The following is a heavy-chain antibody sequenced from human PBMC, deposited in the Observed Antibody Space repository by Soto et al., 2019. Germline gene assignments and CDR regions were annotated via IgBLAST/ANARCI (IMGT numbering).Heavy chain of an antibody. J-gene: IGHJ2*01. Sequence: QVQLVQSGAEVKKPGSSVTVSCKASGGTFSSYTISWVRQAPGQGLEWMGVIIPIFGTANYAQQFQGRVKITADESPSTPYMELSTLRSADTAVYYWARRNNRWLQLSYFDLWGRGPPVSVS. D-gene: IGHD5-12*01. CDR3: ARRNNRWLQLSYFDL. V-gene: IGHV1-69*12. CDR1: GGTFSSYT. CDR2: IIPIFGTA.